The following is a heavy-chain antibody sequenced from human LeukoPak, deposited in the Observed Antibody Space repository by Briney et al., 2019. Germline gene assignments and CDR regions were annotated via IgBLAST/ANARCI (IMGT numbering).Heavy chain of an antibody. J-gene: IGHJ6*03. CDR3: ARGGTTPLYYYYYYMDV. CDR2: AIPIFGTA. CDR1: GGTFGSYA. D-gene: IGHD1-14*01. Sequence: ASVKVSCKASGGTFGSYAISWVRQAHGQGLEWMGWAIPIFGTANYAQKCQGRVTITTDESTSTAYMEVSSLRSEDTAVYYCARGGTTPLYYYYYYMDVWGKGTTVTVSS. V-gene: IGHV1-69*05.